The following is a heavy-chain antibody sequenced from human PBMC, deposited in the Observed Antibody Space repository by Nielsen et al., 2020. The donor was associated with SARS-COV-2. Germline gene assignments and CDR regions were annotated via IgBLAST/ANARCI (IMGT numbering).Heavy chain of an antibody. Sequence: KVSCKGSGYSFTSYWISWVRQMPGKGLEWMGRIDPSDSYTNYSPSFQGHVTISADKSISTAYLQWSSLKASDTAMYYCARRTPWAAAGTSDYYMDVWGKGTTVTVSS. J-gene: IGHJ6*03. CDR2: IDPSDSYT. CDR1: GYSFTSYW. D-gene: IGHD6-13*01. CDR3: ARRTPWAAAGTSDYYMDV. V-gene: IGHV5-10-1*01.